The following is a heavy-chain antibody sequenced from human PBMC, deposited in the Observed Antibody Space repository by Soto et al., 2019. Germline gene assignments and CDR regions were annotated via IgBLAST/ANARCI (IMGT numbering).Heavy chain of an antibody. Sequence: EVQLLESGGGLVQPGGSLRLSCAASGFTFSSYAMSWVRQAPGKGLEWVSAISGSGGSTYYADSVKGRFTIPRDNSKNTLYLQMNSRRAEDTAVYYCAKLSSVWFGELSQNWFDPWGQGTLVTVSS. CDR1: GFTFSSYA. D-gene: IGHD3-10*01. CDR3: AKLSSVWFGELSQNWFDP. CDR2: ISGSGGST. J-gene: IGHJ5*02. V-gene: IGHV3-23*01.